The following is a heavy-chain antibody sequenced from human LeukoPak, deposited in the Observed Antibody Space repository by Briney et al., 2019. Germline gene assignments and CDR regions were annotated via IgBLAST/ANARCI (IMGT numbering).Heavy chain of an antibody. CDR2: IYYSGST. CDR3: ARGLKRIFRFNYYGMDV. V-gene: IGHV4-59*01. J-gene: IGHJ6*02. D-gene: IGHD2-21*01. CDR1: GGSISSYY. Sequence: SETLSLTCTVSGGSISSYYWSWIRQPPGKGLEWIGYIYYSGSTNYNPSLKSRVTISVDTSKNQFSLKLSSVTAADTAVYYCARGLKRIFRFNYYGMDVWGQGTTVTVSS.